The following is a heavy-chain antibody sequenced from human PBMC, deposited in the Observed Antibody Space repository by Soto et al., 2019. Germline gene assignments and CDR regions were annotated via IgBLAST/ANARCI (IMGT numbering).Heavy chain of an antibody. CDR2: MYYGGTT. CDR1: GFTVSSDH. V-gene: IGHV3-53*02. J-gene: IGHJ3*01. Sequence: EMQLVETGGGLIQPGGSLRLSCAASGFTVSSDHMSWVRQAPVKGLEWISVMYYGGTTYYADSVQGRFTISRDSSTNTLYLQMTDLRADDTAVYYCAREAAGFDLWGQGTLVTVSS. CDR3: AREAAGFDL. D-gene: IGHD6-13*01.